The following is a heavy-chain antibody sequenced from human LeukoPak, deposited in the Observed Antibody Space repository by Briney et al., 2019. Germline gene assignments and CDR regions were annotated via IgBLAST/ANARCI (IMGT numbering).Heavy chain of an antibody. CDR2: ISSYNGDT. V-gene: IGHV1-18*01. J-gene: IGHJ4*02. CDR3: IAGYLYFDF. CDR1: GYTFPTYG. Sequence: RASVKVSCKASGYTFPTYGLSGVRQAPGQGREGMGWISSYNGDTNYTLKYQGRVTFTTDTSTSTAYMELKNLTSDDTALYYCIAGYLYFDFWGQGTLVTVSS. D-gene: IGHD2-2*03.